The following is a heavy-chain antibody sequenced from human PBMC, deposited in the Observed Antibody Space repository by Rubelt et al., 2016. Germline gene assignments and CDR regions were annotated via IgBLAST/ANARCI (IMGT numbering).Heavy chain of an antibody. J-gene: IGHJ3*02. Sequence: QVQLVQSGAEVKKPGVSVKVSCQASGYTFTSYYMHWVRQAPGQGLEYMGIINPTDGGTSYVQKFQGRVTMTRDRSTGTGYMGLRSLRSDDTAVYYCARELNDFDIWGQGTMVTVSS. CDR1: GYTFTSYY. CDR3: ARELNDFDI. V-gene: IGHV1-46*01. CDR2: INPTDGGT.